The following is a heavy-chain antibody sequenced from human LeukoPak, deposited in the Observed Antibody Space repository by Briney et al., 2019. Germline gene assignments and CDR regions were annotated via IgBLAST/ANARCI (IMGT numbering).Heavy chain of an antibody. CDR3: ARCSSRRNYYYYMDV. CDR2: IYYSGST. Sequence: SETLSLTCTVSGGSISSHYWSWIRQPPGKGLEWIGYIYYSGSTNYNPSLKSRVTISVDTSKNQFSLKLSSVTAADTAVYYCARCSSRRNYYYYMDVWGKGITVTVSS. J-gene: IGHJ6*03. CDR1: GGSISSHY. V-gene: IGHV4-59*11. D-gene: IGHD2-2*01.